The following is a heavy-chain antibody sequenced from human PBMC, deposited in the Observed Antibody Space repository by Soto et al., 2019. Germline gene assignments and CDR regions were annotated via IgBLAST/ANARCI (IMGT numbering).Heavy chain of an antibody. J-gene: IGHJ4*02. CDR1: GGSLSGYY. D-gene: IGHD1-26*01. CDR3: ARHHVRGRTIAGAAEF. CDR2: INYSGIT. V-gene: IGHV4-34*01. Sequence: SETLSLTCAVYGGSLSGYYWSWIRQPPGKALEWIGEINYSGITNYNPSLKSRVTISVDTSKNQLFLNLTSVTAADTAMYYCARHHVRGRTIAGAAEFWGQGTLVTVSS.